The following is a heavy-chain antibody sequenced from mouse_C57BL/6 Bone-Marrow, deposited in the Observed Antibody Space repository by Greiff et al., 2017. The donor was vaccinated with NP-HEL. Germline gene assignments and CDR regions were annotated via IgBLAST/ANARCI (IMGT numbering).Heavy chain of an antibody. D-gene: IGHD1-1*01. CDR2: IRNKANNHAT. Sequence: EVKVEESGGGLVQPGGSMKLSCAASGFTFSDAWMDWVRQSPEKGLEWVAEIRNKANNHATYYAESVKGRFTISRDDSKSSVYLQMNSLRAEDTGIYYCTATTVVARNWEDYWGQGTTLTVSS. J-gene: IGHJ2*01. CDR3: TATTVVARNWEDY. V-gene: IGHV6-6*01. CDR1: GFTFSDAW.